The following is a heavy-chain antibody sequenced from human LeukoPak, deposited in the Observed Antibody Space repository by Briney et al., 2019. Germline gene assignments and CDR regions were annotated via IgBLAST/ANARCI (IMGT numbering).Heavy chain of an antibody. D-gene: IGHD3/OR15-3a*01. CDR1: GGSFSGYY. CDR3: ARRGTGYSWNY. J-gene: IGHJ4*02. Sequence: SETLSLTCAVYGGSFSGYYWSWIRQPPGKGLEWIGEINHSGSTNYNPSLKSRVTISVDTSKNQFSLKLSSVTAADTAVYYCARRGTGYSWNYWGQGTLVTVSS. CDR2: INHSGST. V-gene: IGHV4-34*01.